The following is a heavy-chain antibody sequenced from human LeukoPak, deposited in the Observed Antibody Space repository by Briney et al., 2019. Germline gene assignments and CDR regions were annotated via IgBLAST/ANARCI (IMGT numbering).Heavy chain of an antibody. D-gene: IGHD7-27*01. Sequence: GGSLRLSCAASGFTFDDFAMHWVRQAPGKGLEWVSGISLNGGTIGYADSVKGRFTISRDNAKNSLYLQMTSLRAEDTALYYCAKDIDWGNFDSWGQGTLVTVSS. CDR1: GFTFDDFA. CDR3: AKDIDWGNFDS. CDR2: ISLNGGTI. V-gene: IGHV3-9*01. J-gene: IGHJ4*02.